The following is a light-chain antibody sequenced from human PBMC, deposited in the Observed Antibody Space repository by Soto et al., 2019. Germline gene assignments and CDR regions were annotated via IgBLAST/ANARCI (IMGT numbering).Light chain of an antibody. CDR1: QGMSTW. V-gene: IGKV1-12*01. Sequence: DIQMSQSPSSVSASVGDRVTITCRASQGMSTWLAWYQQKPGKAPKLLIYSASRLESGIPSSFSGSGSGTDFTLTIASLQPEDFATYYCQQASSFPLTFGGGTKVEIK. CDR3: QQASSFPLT. CDR2: SAS. J-gene: IGKJ4*01.